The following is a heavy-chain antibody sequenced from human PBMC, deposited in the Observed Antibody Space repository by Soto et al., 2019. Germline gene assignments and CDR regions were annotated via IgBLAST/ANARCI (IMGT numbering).Heavy chain of an antibody. V-gene: IGHV1-69*13. CDR2: IIPIFGTA. CDR1: GGTFSSYA. CDR3: ARENRAAMAYYGMDV. J-gene: IGHJ6*02. Sequence: SVKVSCKASGGTFSSYAISWVRQAPGQGLEWMGGIIPIFGTANYAQKFQGRVTITADESTSTAYMELNSLRSEDTAVYYCARENRAAMAYYGMDVWGQGTTVNVSS. D-gene: IGHD5-18*01.